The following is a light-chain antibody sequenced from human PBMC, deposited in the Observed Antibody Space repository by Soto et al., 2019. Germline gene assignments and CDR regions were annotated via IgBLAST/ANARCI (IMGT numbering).Light chain of an antibody. CDR2: DVT. Sequence: QSALAQPRSVSGSPGQSVTISCTGTSSDVGGYNHVSWYQQHPDKAPKLMIYDVTKRPSGVPHRFSGSKSDNTASLTISGLQAEDEADYYCCSYAGTNSYVFGTGTKVTVL. CDR3: CSYAGTNSYV. J-gene: IGLJ1*01. V-gene: IGLV2-11*01. CDR1: SSDVGGYNH.